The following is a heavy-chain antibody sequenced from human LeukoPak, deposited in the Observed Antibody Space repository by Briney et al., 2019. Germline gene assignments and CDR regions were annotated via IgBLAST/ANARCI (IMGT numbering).Heavy chain of an antibody. CDR3: ARQTLSSGWYLDY. J-gene: IGHJ4*02. D-gene: IGHD6-19*01. V-gene: IGHV1-69*06. CDR1: GGTFSSYA. Sequence: SVKVSFKASGGTFSSYAISWVRQAPGQGLEWMGGIIPIFGTANYAQKFQGRVTITADKSTSTAYMELSSLRSEDTAVYYCARQTLSSGWYLDYWGQGTLVTVSS. CDR2: IIPIFGTA.